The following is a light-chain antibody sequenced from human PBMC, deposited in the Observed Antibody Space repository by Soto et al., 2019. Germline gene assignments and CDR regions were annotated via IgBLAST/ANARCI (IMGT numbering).Light chain of an antibody. Sequence: DIQMTQSPSTLSASVGDRVTITCRASQSVNNWLAWCQQKPGKAPKVLIYKASSLESGVPSRFSGSGSGTEFSLTITSLQPDDFETYFCLQYHSDPWTFGQGTKV. CDR3: LQYHSDPWT. V-gene: IGKV1-5*03. CDR2: KAS. CDR1: QSVNNW. J-gene: IGKJ1*01.